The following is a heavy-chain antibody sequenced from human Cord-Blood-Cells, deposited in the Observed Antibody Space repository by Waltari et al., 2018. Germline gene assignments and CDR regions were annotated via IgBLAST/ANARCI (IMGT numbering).Heavy chain of an antibody. CDR1: GSTCPGHY. D-gene: IGHD6-6*01. J-gene: IGHJ4*02. CDR2: INPNSGGT. Sequence: QVQLVQSGAEVEKPGASVKLSCRASGSTCPGHYLHCTRQAPGQGLEWMGWINPNSGGTNYAQKFQGWVTMTRDTSISTAYMELSRLRSDDTAVYYCAREYSSSSAGFDYWGQGTLVTVSS. CDR3: AREYSSSSAGFDY. V-gene: IGHV1-2*04.